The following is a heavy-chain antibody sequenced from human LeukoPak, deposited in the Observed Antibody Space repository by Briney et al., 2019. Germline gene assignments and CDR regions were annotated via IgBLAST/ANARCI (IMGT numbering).Heavy chain of an antibody. V-gene: IGHV3-53*04. CDR3: ARDWNGDYAGRGAFDI. CDR2: ICSGGST. CDR1: GFTFSSNY. J-gene: IGHJ3*02. Sequence: GGSLRLSCAASGFTFSSNYMSWVRQAPGKGLEWVSVICSGGSTYYADSVKGRFTISRHNSKNTLYLQMNSLRAEDTAVYYCARDWNGDYAGRGAFDIWGQGTMVTVSS. D-gene: IGHD4-17*01.